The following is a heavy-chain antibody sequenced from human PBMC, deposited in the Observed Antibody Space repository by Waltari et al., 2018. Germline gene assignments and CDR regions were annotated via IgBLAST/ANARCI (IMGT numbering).Heavy chain of an antibody. CDR1: GFSFNSYW. Sequence: EVHLVESGGGLVQPGGSLSLSCAASGFSFNSYWMDWVRQAPGKGLEWVANIKQDGSESHDVESVKGRFTISRDNAQNLLYLQMDSLRAEDTAVYYCSVSLNSWGQGTLVTVSS. V-gene: IGHV3-7*01. CDR2: IKQDGSES. CDR3: SVSLNS. J-gene: IGHJ4*02.